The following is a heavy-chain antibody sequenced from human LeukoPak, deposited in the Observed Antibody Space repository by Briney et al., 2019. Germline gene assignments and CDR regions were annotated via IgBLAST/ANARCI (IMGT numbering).Heavy chain of an antibody. D-gene: IGHD2-2*02. CDR2: INHSGST. J-gene: IGHJ5*02. CDR1: GGSFSGYY. V-gene: IGHV4-34*01. Sequence: SETLSLTCAVYGGSFSGYYWSWIRQPPGKGLEWIGEINHSGSTNYNPSLKSRVTISVDTSKNQFSLKLSSVTAAVTAVYYCARRYCSSTSCYTMVDWFDPWGQGTLVTVSS. CDR3: ARRYCSSTSCYTMVDWFDP.